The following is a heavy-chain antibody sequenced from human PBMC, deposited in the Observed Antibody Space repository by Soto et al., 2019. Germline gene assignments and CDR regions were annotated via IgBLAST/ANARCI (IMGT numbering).Heavy chain of an antibody. Sequence: SETLSLTCTVSGGSIHSSDYYWTWIRQHPGKGLEWIGYIFYTGSTYYNPSLRSRATISVDTSKNQFSLKLSSMTAADTAVYYCARDSCSGGSCHWTDSWRHGTLVTVSS. CDR2: IFYTGST. J-gene: IGHJ5*01. CDR1: GGSIHSSDYY. V-gene: IGHV4-31*03. D-gene: IGHD2-15*01. CDR3: ARDSCSGGSCHWTDS.